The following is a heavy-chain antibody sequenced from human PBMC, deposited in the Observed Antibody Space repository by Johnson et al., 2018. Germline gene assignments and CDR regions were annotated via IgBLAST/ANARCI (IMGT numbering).Heavy chain of an antibody. CDR3: AKDVIAVAGKGYYYYGMDV. CDR2: ISYDGSNK. CDR1: GFTFSSYG. Sequence: QVQLQESGGGVVQPGRSLRLSCAASGFTFSSYGMHWVRQAPGKGLEWVAVISYDGSNKYYADSVKGRFTISRDNSKNTLYLQMNSLRAEETAVYYCAKDVIAVAGKGYYYYGMDVWGKGTTVTVSA. J-gene: IGHJ6*04. V-gene: IGHV3-30*18. D-gene: IGHD6-19*01.